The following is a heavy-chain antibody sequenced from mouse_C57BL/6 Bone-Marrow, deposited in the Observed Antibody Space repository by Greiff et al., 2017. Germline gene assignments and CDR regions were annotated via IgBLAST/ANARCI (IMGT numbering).Heavy chain of an antibody. D-gene: IGHD1-1*01. V-gene: IGHV5-6*01. CDR2: ISSGGSYT. J-gene: IGHJ4*01. CDR1: GFTFSSYG. Sequence: EVMLVESGGDLVKPGGSLKLSCAASGFTFSSYGMSWVRQTPDKRLEWVATISSGGSYTYYPDSVKGRFTISRDNAKNTLYLQMSSLKSEDTAMYYCARHLYGYDARDYWGQGTSVTVSS. CDR3: ARHLYGYDARDY.